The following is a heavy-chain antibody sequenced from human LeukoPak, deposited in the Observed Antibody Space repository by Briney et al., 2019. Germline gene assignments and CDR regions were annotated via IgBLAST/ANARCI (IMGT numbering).Heavy chain of an antibody. CDR3: ARKAQYNGHYPLDY. D-gene: IGHD1-7*01. CDR2: TSDRGDYT. Sequence: GGSLRLSCAASGFTFTSYSMSWVRQAPGKGLEWVSGTSDRGDYTYYADSVMGRFTISRDSSKNTLFLQMNSLRAEDTALYFCARKAQYNGHYPLDYWGQGTLVTVSS. CDR1: GFTFTSYS. V-gene: IGHV3-23*01. J-gene: IGHJ4*02.